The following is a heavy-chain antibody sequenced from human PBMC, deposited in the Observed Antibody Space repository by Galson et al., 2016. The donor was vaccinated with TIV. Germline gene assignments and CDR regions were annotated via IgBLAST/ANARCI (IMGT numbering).Heavy chain of an antibody. CDR3: ATVAWFPGLSLDN. CDR1: GDSLTDLV. J-gene: IGHJ4*02. Sequence: SVKVSCKVSGDSLTDLVIHWVRQAPGKGLEWVGGFDPEVQKTIYAQNFQGRVTLTADTSIDTADMELGSLRFEDTAVYFCATVAWFPGLSLDNWGQGTLVTVSS. CDR2: FDPEVQKT. V-gene: IGHV1-24*01. D-gene: IGHD3-22*01.